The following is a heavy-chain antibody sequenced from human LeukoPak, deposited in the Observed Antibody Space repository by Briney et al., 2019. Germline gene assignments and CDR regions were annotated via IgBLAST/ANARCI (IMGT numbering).Heavy chain of an antibody. D-gene: IGHD1-20*01. J-gene: IGHJ4*01. Sequence: PGGSLRLSGAASGFVFKNYWMSWVRQAPGKGLEWLANINYDGSQKDHVDSVKGRFTISRDNDKNSLYLQMNSLRVEDTAVYYCGTSEVTITDSHWGQGTPVTVSS. CDR3: GTSEVTITDSH. CDR1: GFVFKNYW. CDR2: INYDGSQK. V-gene: IGHV3-7*01.